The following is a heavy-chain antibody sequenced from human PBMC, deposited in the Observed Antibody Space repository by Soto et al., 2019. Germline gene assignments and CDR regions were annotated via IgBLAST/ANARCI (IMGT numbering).Heavy chain of an antibody. CDR3: TKPSYPNDY. Sequence: EVQLVESGGGLVQPGGSLKLSCAASGFTFSGSAMHWVRQASGKGLEWVGRIRSKANSYATAYAASVKGRFTISRDDSKTTAYLQMNSLKTEDTAVYYCTKPSYPNDYCGQGTLVTVSS. J-gene: IGHJ4*02. CDR2: IRSKANSYAT. CDR1: GFTFSGSA. V-gene: IGHV3-73*02.